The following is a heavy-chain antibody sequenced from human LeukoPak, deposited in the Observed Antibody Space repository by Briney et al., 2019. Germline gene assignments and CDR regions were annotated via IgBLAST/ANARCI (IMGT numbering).Heavy chain of an antibody. V-gene: IGHV4-34*01. J-gene: IGHJ5*02. CDR3: ARQLYNWFDP. CDR1: GGSFSGYY. Sequence: PSETLSLTCAVYGGSFSGYYWSWIRQPPGKGLEWIGEINHSGSTNYNPSLKSRVTISVDTSKNRFSLKLSSVTAADTAVYYCARQLYNWFDPWGQGTLVTVSS. CDR2: INHSGST.